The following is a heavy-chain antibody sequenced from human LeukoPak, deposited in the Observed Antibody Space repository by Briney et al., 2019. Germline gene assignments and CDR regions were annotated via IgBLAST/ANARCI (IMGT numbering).Heavy chain of an antibody. CDR1: GGSISSSNW. D-gene: IGHD3-3*01. J-gene: IGHJ6*02. CDR2: IYHSGST. V-gene: IGHV4-4*02. Sequence: SGTLSLTCAVSGGSISSSNWWSWVRQPPGQGLEWIGEIYHSGSTDYNPPLKSRVTISVDKSKNQFSLQLSSVTAADTAVYYCARKGTYSDYWRFPEPKLSYGLDVWGQGTTVTVSS. CDR3: ARKGTYSDYWRFPEPKLSYGLDV.